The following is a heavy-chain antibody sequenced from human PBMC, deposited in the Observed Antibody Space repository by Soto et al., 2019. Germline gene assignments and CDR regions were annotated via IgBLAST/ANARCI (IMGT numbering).Heavy chain of an antibody. J-gene: IGHJ6*02. CDR2: ISYDGSNK. D-gene: IGHD6-13*01. Sequence: QVQLVESGGGVVQPGRSLRLSCAASGFTFSSYAMHWVRQAPGKGLEWVAVISYDGSNKYYADSVKGRFTISRDNSKNTLYLQMNSLRAVDTAVYYCARADSSSWYYSYYYYGMDVWGQGTTVTVSS. V-gene: IGHV3-30-3*01. CDR1: GFTFSSYA. CDR3: ARADSSSWYYSYYYYGMDV.